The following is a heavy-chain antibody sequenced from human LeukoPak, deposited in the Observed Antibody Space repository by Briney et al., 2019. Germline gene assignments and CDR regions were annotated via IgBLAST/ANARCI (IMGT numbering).Heavy chain of an antibody. CDR3: AKVDREWFGDPDY. D-gene: IGHD3-10*01. V-gene: IGHV1-8*01. Sequence: GASVKVSCKASGYTFTSYDINWVRQASGQGLEWMGWMNPTSGNTGYAQKFQGRVTMTRDTSISTAYMELSSLGSEDTAVYYCAKVDREWFGDPDYWGQGTLVTVSS. CDR1: GYTFTSYD. J-gene: IGHJ4*02. CDR2: MNPTSGNT.